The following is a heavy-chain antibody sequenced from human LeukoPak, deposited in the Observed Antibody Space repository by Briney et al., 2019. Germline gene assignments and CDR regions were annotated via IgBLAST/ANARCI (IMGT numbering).Heavy chain of an antibody. CDR3: ARLERWLQLNFDY. D-gene: IGHD5-24*01. CDR1: GGSISSSSYY. Sequence: SETLSLTCTVSGGSISSSSYYWGWIRQPPGKGLEWIGSIYYSGSTYYNPSLKSRVTISVDTSKNQFSLKLSSVTAADTAVYYCARLERWLQLNFDYWGQGTLVTVSS. V-gene: IGHV4-39*01. J-gene: IGHJ4*02. CDR2: IYYSGST.